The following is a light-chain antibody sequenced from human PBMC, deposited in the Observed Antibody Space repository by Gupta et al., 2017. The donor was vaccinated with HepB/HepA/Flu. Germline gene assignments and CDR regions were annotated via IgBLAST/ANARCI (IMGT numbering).Light chain of an antibody. CDR1: QSVSSY. CDR3: LQRSTWPLT. CDR2: DAS. Sequence: EIVLTQSPATLSLSPGEIATLSCRASQSVSSYLAWYQQKPGQAPRLLIYDASNSSTRIPARFTGRGSVTDFTLTISSLEPQDIAVYYTLQRSTWPLTFGEGTPMEIK. V-gene: IGKV3-11*01. J-gene: IGKJ5*01.